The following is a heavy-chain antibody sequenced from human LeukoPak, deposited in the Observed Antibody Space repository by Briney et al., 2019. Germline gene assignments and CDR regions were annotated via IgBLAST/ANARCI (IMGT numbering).Heavy chain of an antibody. V-gene: IGHV3-74*01. Sequence: GGSLRLSCAASGFTFSSYWMHWVRQAPGKGLVWASRINSDGSSTSYADSVKGRFTISRDNAKNTLYLQMNSLRAEDTAVYYCARRALGAWFDPWGQGTLVTVSS. CDR3: ARRALGAWFDP. J-gene: IGHJ5*02. D-gene: IGHD3-3*01. CDR1: GFTFSSYW. CDR2: INSDGSST.